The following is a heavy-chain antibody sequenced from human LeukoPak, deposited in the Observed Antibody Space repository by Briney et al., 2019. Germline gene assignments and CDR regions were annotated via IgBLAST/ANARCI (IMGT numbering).Heavy chain of an antibody. V-gene: IGHV3-15*05. J-gene: IGHJ4*02. Sequence: TGGSLRLSCAASGFTFSNAWMSWVRQAPGKGLEWVGRIKSKTDGETTDYAAPVKGRFTISRDDSKNTLYLQMNSLKTEDTAMYYCIRYSGGSADFWGQGTLVAVSS. CDR3: IRYSGGSADF. CDR2: IKSKTDGETT. CDR1: GFTFSNAW. D-gene: IGHD6-25*01.